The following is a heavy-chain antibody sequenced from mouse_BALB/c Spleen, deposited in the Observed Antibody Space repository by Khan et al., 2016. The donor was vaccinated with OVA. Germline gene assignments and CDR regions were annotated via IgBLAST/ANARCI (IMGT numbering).Heavy chain of an antibody. CDR1: GYTFTSYW. J-gene: IGHJ2*01. V-gene: IGHV1S81*02. CDR3: ARSKKIVATYFDY. Sequence: QVQLQQSGAELVKAGASVKMSCKASGYTFTSYWMHWVKQRLGQCLEWFAETNPTNGRTYYNEKFKSKATLTVDKSSSTAYMLLSGPTFEDSAVYYCARSKKIVATYFDYWGQGTTLTVSS. CDR2: TNPTNGRT. D-gene: IGHD1-1*01.